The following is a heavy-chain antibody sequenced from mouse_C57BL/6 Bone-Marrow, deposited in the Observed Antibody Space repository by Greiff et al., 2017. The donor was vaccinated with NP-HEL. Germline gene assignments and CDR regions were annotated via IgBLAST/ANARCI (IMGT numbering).Heavy chain of an antibody. CDR3: TRWVYYDYDVGFDY. Sequence: QVQLQQPGAELVRPGASVTLSCKASGYTFTDYEMHWVKQTPVHGLEWIGAIDPETGGTAYNQKFKGKAILTADKSSSTAYMELRSLTSEDSAVYYCTRWVYYDYDVGFDYWGQGTTLTVSS. V-gene: IGHV1-15*01. CDR2: IDPETGGT. CDR1: GYTFTDYE. J-gene: IGHJ2*01. D-gene: IGHD2-4*01.